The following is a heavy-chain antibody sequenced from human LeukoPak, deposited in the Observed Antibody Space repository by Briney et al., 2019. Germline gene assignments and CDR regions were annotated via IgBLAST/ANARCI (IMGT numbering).Heavy chain of an antibody. CDR2: INMDGSEE. D-gene: IGHD3/OR15-3a*01. CDR3: TRDRWTDY. CDR1: GLIFSNYW. J-gene: IGHJ4*02. V-gene: IGHV3-7*01. Sequence: GGSPRLSCAASGLIFSNYWMTWVRQAPGKGLEWVANINMDGSEENYVDSVKGRFTISRDNAKNSLYLRMNSLRAEDTAVYYCTRDRWTDYWGQGTLVTVSS.